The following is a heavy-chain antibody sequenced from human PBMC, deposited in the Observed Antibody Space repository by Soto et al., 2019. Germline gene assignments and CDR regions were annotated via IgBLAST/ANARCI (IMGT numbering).Heavy chain of an antibody. Sequence: QVQLVESGGGVVQPGRSLRLSCAASGFTFSSYGMHWVRQAPGKGLEWVAVISYDGSNKYYAGSVKGRFTISRDNSKNTLYLQMNSLRAEDTAVYYCAKDIGSSSPGIYWGQGTLVTVSS. CDR2: ISYDGSNK. V-gene: IGHV3-30*18. CDR3: AKDIGSSSPGIY. D-gene: IGHD6-6*01. CDR1: GFTFSSYG. J-gene: IGHJ4*02.